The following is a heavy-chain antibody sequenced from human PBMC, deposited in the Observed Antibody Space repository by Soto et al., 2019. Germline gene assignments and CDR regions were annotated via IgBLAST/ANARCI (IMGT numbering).Heavy chain of an antibody. CDR2: IIPIFGTA. V-gene: IGHV1-69*13. J-gene: IGHJ6*02. CDR1: GGTFSSYA. CDR3: ARAGSSGYIYYYYGMDV. D-gene: IGHD3-22*01. Sequence: SVKVSCKASGGTFSSYAISWVRQAPGQGLEWMGGIIPIFGTANYAQKFQGRVTITADESTSTAYMELSSLRYEDTAVYYCARAGSSGYIYYYYGMDVWGQGTTVTVSS.